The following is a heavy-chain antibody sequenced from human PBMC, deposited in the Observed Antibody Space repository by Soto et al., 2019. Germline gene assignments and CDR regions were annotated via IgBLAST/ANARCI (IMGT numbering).Heavy chain of an antibody. CDR2: ISYDGSNK. CDR3: AKDGANCGGACYLHDYYYYYGMDV. V-gene: IGHV3-30-3*01. Sequence: PGGSLRLSCAVSGFTFSSYAMHWGRQAPGQGLERVSVISYDGSNKYYADSVKGRFTISTDNSKNTLYLQMNSLRAEETAAYYCAKDGANCGGACYLHDYYYYYGMDVWGQGTTVTVSS. J-gene: IGHJ6*02. D-gene: IGHD2-21*02. CDR1: GFTFSSYA.